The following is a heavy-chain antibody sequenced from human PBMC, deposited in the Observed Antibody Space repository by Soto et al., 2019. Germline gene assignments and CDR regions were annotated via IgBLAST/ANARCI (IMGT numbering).Heavy chain of an antibody. CDR2: INTDGSGT. D-gene: IGHD3-22*01. Sequence: GGSLRLSCAASGFIFSSDWMHWVRQAPGGGLVWVSRINTDGSGTTYADSVKGRFTISRDNSKDTLYLQMSSLRAEDTAVYYCARGNRYYDSSGYTDYWGLGTLVTVSS. J-gene: IGHJ4*02. CDR3: ARGNRYYDSSGYTDY. V-gene: IGHV3-74*01. CDR1: GFIFSSDW.